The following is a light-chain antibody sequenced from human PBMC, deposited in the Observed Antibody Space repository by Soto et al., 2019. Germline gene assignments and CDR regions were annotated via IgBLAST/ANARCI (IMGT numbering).Light chain of an antibody. Sequence: DIQMTQSPSSLSASVGDRVTITCRASQDISIWLAWYRQRPGKVPELLIYAASSLQSGVPSRFSGSGSGTDFTLTINGLQPEDFATYYCQQASGFPRTFGQGTKVDIK. J-gene: IGKJ1*01. CDR1: QDISIW. CDR3: QQASGFPRT. V-gene: IGKV1-12*01. CDR2: AAS.